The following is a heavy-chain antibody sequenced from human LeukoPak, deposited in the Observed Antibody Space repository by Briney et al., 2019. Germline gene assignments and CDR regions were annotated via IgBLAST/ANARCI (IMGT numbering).Heavy chain of an antibody. Sequence: GGSLRLSCAASGFTFSSYGMHWVRQAPGKGLEWVAFIRYDGSNKYYADSVKGRFTISRDNSKNTLYLQMNSLRAEDTAVYYCAKEWGYCSSTSCFDDAFDIWGQGTMVTVSS. J-gene: IGHJ3*02. CDR1: GFTFSSYG. CDR3: AKEWGYCSSTSCFDDAFDI. V-gene: IGHV3-30*02. D-gene: IGHD2-2*01. CDR2: IRYDGSNK.